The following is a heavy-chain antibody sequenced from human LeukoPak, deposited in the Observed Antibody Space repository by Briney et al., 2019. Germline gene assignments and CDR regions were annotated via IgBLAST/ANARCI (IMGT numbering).Heavy chain of an antibody. V-gene: IGHV3-23*01. CDR2: ISGSGGST. Sequence: GRSLRLSCAASGFTFSSYAMSWVRQAPGKGLEWVSAISGSGGSTYYADSVKGRFTISRDNSKNTLYLQMNSLRAEDTAVYYCAKDRGQLGGPIDYWGQGTLVTVSS. D-gene: IGHD6-6*01. CDR1: GFTFSSYA. J-gene: IGHJ4*02. CDR3: AKDRGQLGGPIDY.